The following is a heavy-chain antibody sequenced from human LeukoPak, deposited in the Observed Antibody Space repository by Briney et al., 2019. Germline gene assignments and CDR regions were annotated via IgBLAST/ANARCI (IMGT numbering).Heavy chain of an antibody. V-gene: IGHV4-39*01. CDR3: ARRRDGYNQGYFDY. D-gene: IGHD5-24*01. J-gene: IGHJ4*02. Sequence: SETLSLTCTVSGGSISSSSYYWGWIRQPPGTGLEWLGSIYYSGSTYYNPSLKSRVTISVDTSKNQFSLKLSSVTAADTAVYYCARRRDGYNQGYFDYWGQGTLVTVSS. CDR2: IYYSGST. CDR1: GGSISSSSYY.